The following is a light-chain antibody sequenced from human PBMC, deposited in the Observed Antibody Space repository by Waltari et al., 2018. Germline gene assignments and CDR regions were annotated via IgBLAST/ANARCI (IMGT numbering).Light chain of an antibody. J-gene: IGLJ2*01. CDR2: RNN. CDR1: RSNIGSNY. V-gene: IGLV1-47*01. Sequence: QSVLTQPPSASGTPGQRVTISCSGSRSNIGSNYVYWYQQLPGTAPKLRIYRNNQRPSGVPDRFSGSKSGTSASLAISGLRSEDEADYYCAAWDDSLSVPVFGGGTKLTVL. CDR3: AAWDDSLSVPV.